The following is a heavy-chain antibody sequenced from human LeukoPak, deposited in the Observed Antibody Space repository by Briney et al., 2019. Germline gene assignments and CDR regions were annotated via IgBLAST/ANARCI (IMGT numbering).Heavy chain of an antibody. D-gene: IGHD5-18*01. Sequence: PGGSLRLSCAASGFTFSRSAMSWVRQAPGEGLQWVSAISPSGTDYADSVKGRFTISRDNSKNTLYLQMNSLRAEDTAVYYCASGYSYGYYFDYWGQGTLVTVSS. CDR2: ISPSGT. CDR1: GFTFSRSA. V-gene: IGHV3-23*01. CDR3: ASGYSYGYYFDY. J-gene: IGHJ4*02.